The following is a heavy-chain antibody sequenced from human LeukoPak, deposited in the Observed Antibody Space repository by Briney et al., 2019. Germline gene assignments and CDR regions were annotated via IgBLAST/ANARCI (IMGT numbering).Heavy chain of an antibody. CDR3: ARAFTSMEVDY. V-gene: IGHV4-39*07. CDR2: IYYSGST. CDR1: GGSISSSSYD. Sequence: KTSETLSLTCTVSGGSISSSSYDWGWLRQPPGKGLEWIGSIYYSGSTYYNPSLKSRVTISVDTSKNQFSLKLSSVTAADTAVYYCARAFTSMEVDYWGQGTLVTVSS. J-gene: IGHJ4*02. D-gene: IGHD1-1*01.